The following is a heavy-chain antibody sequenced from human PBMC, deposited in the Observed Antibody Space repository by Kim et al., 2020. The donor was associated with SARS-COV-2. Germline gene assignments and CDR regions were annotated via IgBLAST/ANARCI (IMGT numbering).Heavy chain of an antibody. J-gene: IGHJ4*02. CDR3: ATGPSGWYDY. D-gene: IGHD6-19*01. Sequence: ASVKVSCRASGYSFTSYDINWVRQATGQGLEWLGWVNPNSGNTGYAQKFQGRLMMTRNTAINTAYMELSSLESEDTAVYCCATGPSGWYDYWGQGTLVTVSS. CDR2: VNPNSGNT. V-gene: IGHV1-8*01. CDR1: GYSFTSYD.